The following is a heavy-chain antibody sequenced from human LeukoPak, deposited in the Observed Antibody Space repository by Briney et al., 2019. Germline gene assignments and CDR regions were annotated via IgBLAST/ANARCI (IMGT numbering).Heavy chain of an antibody. J-gene: IGHJ4*02. D-gene: IGHD5-12*01. CDR1: GGTFSSYA. Sequence: SVKVSCKASGGTFSSYAISWVRQAPGQGLEWMGRIIPILGIANYAQKFQGRVTITADKSTSTAYMELSSLRSEDTAVYYCAQPKTEARSGSSGNYFDYRGQGTLVTVSS. CDR2: IIPILGIA. V-gene: IGHV1-69*04. CDR3: AQPKTEARSGSSGNYFDY.